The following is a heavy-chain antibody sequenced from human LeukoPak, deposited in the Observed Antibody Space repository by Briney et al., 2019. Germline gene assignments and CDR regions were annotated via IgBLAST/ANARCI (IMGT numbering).Heavy chain of an antibody. CDR1: RFTFSNAW. CDR2: IKSKTDGGTT. CDR3: TTAGGMDV. D-gene: IGHD1-14*01. Sequence: GWSLRLSRPASRFTFSNAWIRWLRPPPAKGLEGVGRIKSKTDGGTTDYAAHVKGRFTISRDDSKNTLYLQMNSLKTEDTAVYYCTTAGGMDVWGKGTTVTVSS. J-gene: IGHJ6*04. V-gene: IGHV3-15*01.